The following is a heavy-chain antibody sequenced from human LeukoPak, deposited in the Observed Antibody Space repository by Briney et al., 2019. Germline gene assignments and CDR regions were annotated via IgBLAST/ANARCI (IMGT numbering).Heavy chain of an antibody. CDR2: IHPGDSNT. J-gene: IGHJ5*02. CDR1: GYRFTNYW. V-gene: IGHV5-51*01. CDR3: ARRTQNFFDP. Sequence: GESLKISCKGSGYRFTNYWIGWVRQMPGKGLEWMGIIHPGDSNTRYSPSFQGQVTISADKSINTAYLQWSSLKASDTAMYYCARRTQNFFDPWGQGTLVTVSS. D-gene: IGHD1-1*01.